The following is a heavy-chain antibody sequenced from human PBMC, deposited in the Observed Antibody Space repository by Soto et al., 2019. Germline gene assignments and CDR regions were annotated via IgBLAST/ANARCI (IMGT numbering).Heavy chain of an antibody. CDR1: GGSISSGGYY. D-gene: IGHD3-9*01. CDR2: IYYSGST. CDR3: ARDLTGKRNRYFDY. J-gene: IGHJ4*02. Sequence: SETLSLTCTVSGGSISSGGYYWSWIRQHPGKGLEWIGYIYYSGSTYYNPSLKSRVTISVDKSKNQFSLKLSSVTAADTAVYYCARDLTGKRNRYFDYWGQGTLVTVSS. V-gene: IGHV4-31*03.